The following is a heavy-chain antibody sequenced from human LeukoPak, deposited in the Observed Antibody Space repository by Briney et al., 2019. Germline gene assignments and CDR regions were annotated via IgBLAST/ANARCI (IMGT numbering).Heavy chain of an antibody. V-gene: IGHV3-66*01. J-gene: IGHJ6*02. CDR3: ASPFREGYYYGMDV. CDR1: GFTVSSNY. D-gene: IGHD3-10*01. CDR2: IYSGGST. Sequence: PGGSLRLSCAASGFTVSSNYMTWVRQAPGKGLEWVSLIYSGGSTYYADSVKGRFTISRDDSKNTLYLQMNSLRAEDTAVYYCASPFREGYYYGMDVWGQGTTVTVSS.